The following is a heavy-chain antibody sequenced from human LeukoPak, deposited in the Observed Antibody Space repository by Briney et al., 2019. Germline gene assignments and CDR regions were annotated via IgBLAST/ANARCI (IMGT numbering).Heavy chain of an antibody. CDR3: ARGYGYYFDY. V-gene: IGHV6-1*01. CDR1: GDSFSINSAA. D-gene: IGHD5-18*01. CDR2: TYYRSKWYN. Sequence: SPTLSLTFAISGDSFSINSAAWNWIRQSPSRGLEWLGSTYYRSKWYNDYAVSVKSRITINTDTSENLFSLQLNSVTPEDTAVYYCARGYGYYFDYWGQGTLVTVSS. J-gene: IGHJ4*02.